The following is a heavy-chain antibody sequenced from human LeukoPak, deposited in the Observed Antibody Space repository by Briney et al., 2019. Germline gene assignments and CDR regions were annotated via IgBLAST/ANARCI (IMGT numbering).Heavy chain of an antibody. CDR1: GGSISSSTYY. Sequence: PSETLSLTCTVSGGSISSSTYYWAWIRQPPGKGLDWIGSVYYSGSTYYKPSLKSRVTISVDTSKNQFSLKLSSVTAADTAVYYCAKGIERYSSSWYVYYGMDVWGQGTTVTVSS. CDR3: AKGIERYSSSWYVYYGMDV. V-gene: IGHV4-39*01. D-gene: IGHD6-13*01. J-gene: IGHJ6*02. CDR2: VYYSGST.